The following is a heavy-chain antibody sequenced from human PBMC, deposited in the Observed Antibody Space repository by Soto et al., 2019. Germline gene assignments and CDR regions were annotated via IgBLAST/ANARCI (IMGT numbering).Heavy chain of an antibody. Sequence: PGGSLRLSCAASGFTFSSYAMSWVRQAPGKGLEWVSAISGSGGSTYYADSVKGRFTISRDNSKNTLYLQVNSLRAEDTAVYYCAKDLWAEINYYDSSGSYYFDYWGQGTLVTVSS. J-gene: IGHJ4*02. V-gene: IGHV3-23*01. CDR2: ISGSGGST. CDR1: GFTFSSYA. D-gene: IGHD3-22*01. CDR3: AKDLWAEINYYDSSGSYYFDY.